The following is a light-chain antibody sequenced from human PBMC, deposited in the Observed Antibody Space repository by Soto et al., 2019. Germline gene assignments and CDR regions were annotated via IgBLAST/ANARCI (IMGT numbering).Light chain of an antibody. V-gene: IGKV1-9*01. CDR3: QQLTSYPLT. Sequence: DIQLTQSPSFLSASVGDRVTITCRASEGISTYLAWYQQKPGKAPNVLIYAASTLQSGVPSRFSGSGSGTEFSLTISSLQPEDFATYYCQQLTSYPLTFGPGTKVDIK. CDR2: AAS. CDR1: EGISTY. J-gene: IGKJ3*01.